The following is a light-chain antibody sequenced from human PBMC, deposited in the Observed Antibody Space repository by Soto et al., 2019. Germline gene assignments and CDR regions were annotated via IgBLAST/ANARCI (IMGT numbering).Light chain of an antibody. CDR1: SSDVGAYNY. V-gene: IGLV2-14*01. Sequence: SVLTQPPSVSGSPGQSITISCTGTSSDVGAYNYVSWYQQHPGKAPKLMIYEVSNRPSGVSNRFSGSKSGNTASLIISGLQAEDEADYYCSSYTSSSTRVFGTGTKVTVL. CDR2: EVS. CDR3: SSYTSSSTRV. J-gene: IGLJ1*01.